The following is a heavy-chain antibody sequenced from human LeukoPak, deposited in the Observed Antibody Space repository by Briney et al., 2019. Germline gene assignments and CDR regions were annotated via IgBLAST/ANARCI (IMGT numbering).Heavy chain of an antibody. Sequence: SVKVSCKASGYTFTTYGISWVRQAPGQGLEWMGWISGHNGNTNYAQRLRGRVTMTTEISTSTAYMELRSLRSDDTAVYYCARLFEDYYYYYMDVWGKGTTVTVSS. V-gene: IGHV1-18*01. CDR2: ISGHNGNT. CDR3: ARLFEDYYYYYMDV. CDR1: GYTFTTYG. D-gene: IGHD3-10*02. J-gene: IGHJ6*03.